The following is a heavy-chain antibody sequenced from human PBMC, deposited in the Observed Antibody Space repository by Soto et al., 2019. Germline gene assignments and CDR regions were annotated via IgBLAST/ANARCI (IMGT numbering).Heavy chain of an antibody. CDR3: ARDGMGTIVGGMDV. Sequence: SVKVSCKTSGGTFGNDAISWVRQAPGQGLEWMGGIIPIYGTTHYAQKFQDRLKLTADESTGTAYMELSSLRSDDTGVYYCARDGMGTIVGGMDVWGQGTTVTVSS. CDR1: GGTFGNDA. D-gene: IGHD7-27*01. V-gene: IGHV1-69*13. CDR2: IIPIYGTT. J-gene: IGHJ6*02.